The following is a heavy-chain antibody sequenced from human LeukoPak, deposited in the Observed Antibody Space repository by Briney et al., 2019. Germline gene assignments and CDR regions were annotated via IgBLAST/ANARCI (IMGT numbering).Heavy chain of an antibody. CDR2: IYYSGST. Sequence: PSETLSLTCTVSGGSISSSSYYWGWIRQPPGKGLEWIGSIYYSGSTYYNPSLKSRVTISVDTSKSQVSLKLSSVTSADTAVYYCASLAAGDWFDPWGQGTLVTVSS. CDR1: GGSISSSSYY. CDR3: ASLAAGDWFDP. J-gene: IGHJ5*02. V-gene: IGHV4-39*01. D-gene: IGHD6-13*01.